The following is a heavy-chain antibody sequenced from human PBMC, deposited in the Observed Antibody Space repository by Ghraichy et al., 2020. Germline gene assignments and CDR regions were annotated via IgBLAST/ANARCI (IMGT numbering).Heavy chain of an antibody. J-gene: IGHJ6*02. Sequence: SQTLSLTCAVYGGSFSGYYWSWIRQPPGKGLEWIGEINHSGSTNYNPSLKSRVTISVDTSKNQFSLKLSSVTAADTAVYYCARQSTMIIDRGTQYYYGMDVWGQGTTVTVSS. D-gene: IGHD3-22*01. CDR3: ARQSTMIIDRGTQYYYGMDV. CDR2: INHSGST. V-gene: IGHV4-34*01. CDR1: GGSFSGYY.